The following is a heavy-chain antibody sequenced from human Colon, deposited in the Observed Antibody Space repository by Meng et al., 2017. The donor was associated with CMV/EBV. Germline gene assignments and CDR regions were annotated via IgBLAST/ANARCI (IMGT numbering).Heavy chain of an antibody. D-gene: IGHD3/OR15-3a*01. CDR1: GFTFSSYA. V-gene: IGHV3-23*03. Sequence: GGSLRLSCAASGFTFSSYAMSWVRQAPGKGLEWVSVIYSGGSSTYYADSVKGRFTISRDTPKDTLYLEVNSLKTEDTAIYYCARDKGTGAFDNWGQGSLVTVSS. CDR3: ARDKGTGAFDN. J-gene: IGHJ4*02. CDR2: IYSGGSST.